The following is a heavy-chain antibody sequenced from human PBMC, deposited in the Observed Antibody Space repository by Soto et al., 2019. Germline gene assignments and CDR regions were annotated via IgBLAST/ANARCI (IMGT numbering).Heavy chain of an antibody. CDR2: ISWNSGSI. Sequence: LRLSCAASGFTFDDYAMHWVRQAPGKGLEWVSGISWNSGSIGYADSVKGRFTISRDNAKNSLYLQMNSLRAEDTALYYCAKDIARITMVRGVIISGAFDIWGQGTMVTVSS. V-gene: IGHV3-9*01. J-gene: IGHJ3*02. CDR3: AKDIARITMVRGVIISGAFDI. CDR1: GFTFDDYA. D-gene: IGHD3-10*01.